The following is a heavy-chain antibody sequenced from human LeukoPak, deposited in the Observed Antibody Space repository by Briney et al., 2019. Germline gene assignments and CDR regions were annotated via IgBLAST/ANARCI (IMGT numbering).Heavy chain of an antibody. Sequence: ASVTVSYKASGYTFTNYDINWVRQATGQGLEWMGWMNPNSGNTGYAQKFQGRVTMTRNTSISTAYMELSSLRSEDTAVYYCARGGLTIFGVEALYYYYYMDVWGKGTTVTVSS. V-gene: IGHV1-8*01. CDR3: ARGGLTIFGVEALYYYYYMDV. CDR1: GYTFTNYD. J-gene: IGHJ6*03. D-gene: IGHD3-3*01. CDR2: MNPNSGNT.